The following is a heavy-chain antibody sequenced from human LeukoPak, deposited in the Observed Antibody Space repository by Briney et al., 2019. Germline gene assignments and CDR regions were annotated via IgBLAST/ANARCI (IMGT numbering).Heavy chain of an antibody. V-gene: IGHV3-73*01. CDR1: GFSFSDSA. Sequence: GGSLRLSCAASGFSFSDSALHWVRQASGKGLEWVGRIRSELSGYVTAYAASVKGRFTISRDDSKNTAYLQMNSLETEDTAVYYCTRHLGDDGYGDFNDYWGQGILVTVSS. CDR2: IRSELSGYVT. J-gene: IGHJ4*02. D-gene: IGHD4-17*01. CDR3: TRHLGDDGYGDFNDY.